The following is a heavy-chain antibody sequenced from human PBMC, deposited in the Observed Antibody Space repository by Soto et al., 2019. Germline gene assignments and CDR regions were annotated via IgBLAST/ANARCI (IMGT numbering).Heavy chain of an antibody. Sequence: GGSLRLSCAASGFTFSSYEMNWVRQAPGKGLEWVSYISSSGSTIYYADSVKGRFTISRGNAKNSLYLQMNSLRAEDTAVYYCARSLDYGGNYFDYWGQGTLVTVSS. CDR2: ISSSGSTI. V-gene: IGHV3-48*03. D-gene: IGHD4-17*01. CDR3: ARSLDYGGNYFDY. CDR1: GFTFSSYE. J-gene: IGHJ4*02.